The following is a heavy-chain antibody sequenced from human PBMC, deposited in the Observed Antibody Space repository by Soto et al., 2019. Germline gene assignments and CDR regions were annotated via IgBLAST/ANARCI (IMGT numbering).Heavy chain of an antibody. Sequence: PGGSLRLSCAASGFTFSSYWTSWVRQAPGKGLEWVANIKQDGSEKYYVDSVKGRFTISRDNAKNSLYLQMNSLRAEDTAVYYCAKESVAGLYYFDYWGQGTLVTVSS. CDR2: IKQDGSEK. V-gene: IGHV3-7*03. CDR1: GFTFSSYW. J-gene: IGHJ4*02. D-gene: IGHD6-19*01. CDR3: AKESVAGLYYFDY.